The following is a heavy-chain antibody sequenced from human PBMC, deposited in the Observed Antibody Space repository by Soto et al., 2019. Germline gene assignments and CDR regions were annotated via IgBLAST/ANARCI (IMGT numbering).Heavy chain of an antibody. CDR3: ARDPTPLLWFGELLEDPC. CDR2: ISSSSSYI. CDR1: GFTFSSYS. J-gene: IGHJ4*02. Sequence: PGGSLRLSCAASGFTFSSYSMNWVRQAPGKGLEWVSSISSSSSYIYYADSVKGRFTISRDNAKNSVYLQMNSLRAEDTAVYYCARDPTPLLWFGELLEDPCWGQGTLVTVSS. V-gene: IGHV3-21*01. D-gene: IGHD3-10*01.